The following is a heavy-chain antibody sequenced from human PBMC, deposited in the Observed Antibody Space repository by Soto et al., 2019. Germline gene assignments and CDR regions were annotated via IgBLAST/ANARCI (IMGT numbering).Heavy chain of an antibody. CDR3: ARAKAPLYSSSWYWFDP. CDR2: IYYSGST. D-gene: IGHD6-13*01. CDR1: GGSISSYY. Sequence: SETLSLTCTVSGGSISSYYWSWIRQPTGKGLEWIGYIYYSGSTNYNPSLKSRVTISVDTSKNQFSLKLSSVTAADTAVYYCARAKAPLYSSSWYWFDPWGQGTLVTVSS. J-gene: IGHJ5*02. V-gene: IGHV4-59*08.